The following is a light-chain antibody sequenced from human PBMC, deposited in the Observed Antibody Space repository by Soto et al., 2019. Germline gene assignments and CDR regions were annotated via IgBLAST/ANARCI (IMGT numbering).Light chain of an antibody. V-gene: IGLV2-14*01. Sequence: QSVLTQPASVSGSPVQSITISCTGPSSDVCTYNYVSWYQQHPDKAPKLMIYEVSNRPSGVSNRFSGSKSGNTASLTISWLQAEDEADYSCISYAGDSFVFGPGTKLTVL. CDR1: SSDVCTYNY. CDR3: ISYAGDSFV. J-gene: IGLJ1*01. CDR2: EVS.